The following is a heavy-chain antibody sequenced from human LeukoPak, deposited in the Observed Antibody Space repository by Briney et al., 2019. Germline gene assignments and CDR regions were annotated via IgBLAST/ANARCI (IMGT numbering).Heavy chain of an antibody. Sequence: GASVKVSCKASGGTFSSYAISWVRQAPGRGLEWMGGIIPIFGTANYAQKFQGRVTITADESTSTAYMELSSLRSEDTAVYYCARVPAASPSTYYYYGMDVWGQGTTVTVSS. D-gene: IGHD2-2*01. CDR1: GGTFSSYA. V-gene: IGHV1-69*13. CDR2: IIPIFGTA. J-gene: IGHJ6*02. CDR3: ARVPAASPSTYYYYGMDV.